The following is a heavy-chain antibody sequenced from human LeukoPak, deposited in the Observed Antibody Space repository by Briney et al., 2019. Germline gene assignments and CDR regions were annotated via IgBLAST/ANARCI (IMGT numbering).Heavy chain of an antibody. CDR2: IYSGGST. CDR3: ARVQDYNYGMDV. J-gene: IGHJ6*02. Sequence: GGSLRLSCAASGFTFSSYAMSWVRQAPGKGLEWVSLIYSGGSTHYADSVRGRFTISRDNSKNTLFLQMNSLRDEDTAVYYCARVQDYNYGMDVWGQGTTVTVS. V-gene: IGHV3-66*01. CDR1: GFTFSSYA.